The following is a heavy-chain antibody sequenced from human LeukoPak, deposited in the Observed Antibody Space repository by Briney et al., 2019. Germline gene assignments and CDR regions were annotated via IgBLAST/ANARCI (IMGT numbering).Heavy chain of an antibody. J-gene: IGHJ6*04. CDR1: GFTFSSYE. V-gene: IGHV3-48*03. CDR2: ISSSGSTI. Sequence: GGSLRLSCAASGFTFSSYEMNWVRQAPGKGLEWVSYISSSGSTIYYADSVKGRFTISRGNAKNSLYLQMNSLRAEDTAVYYCARDPGREDFYGMDVWGKGTTVTVST. CDR3: ARDPGREDFYGMDV. D-gene: IGHD1-26*01.